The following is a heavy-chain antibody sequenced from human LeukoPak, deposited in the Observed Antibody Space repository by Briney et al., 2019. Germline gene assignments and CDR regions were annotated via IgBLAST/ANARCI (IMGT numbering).Heavy chain of an antibody. CDR2: IIPIFGTA. V-gene: IGHV1-69*13. J-gene: IGHJ4*02. D-gene: IGHD6-6*01. Sequence: ASVKVSCKASGGTFSSYAISWVRQAPGQGLEWMGGIIPIFGTANYAQKFQGRVTITADESTSTAYMELSSLRSEDTAVYYCARVEEYSSSSHYFDYWGQGTLVTVSS. CDR1: GGTFSSYA. CDR3: ARVEEYSSSSHYFDY.